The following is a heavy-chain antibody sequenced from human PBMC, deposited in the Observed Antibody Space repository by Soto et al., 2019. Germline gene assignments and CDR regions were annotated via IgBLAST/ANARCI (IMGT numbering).Heavy chain of an antibody. V-gene: IGHV3-21*01. CDR1: GFTFSSYS. CDR2: ISSSSSYI. D-gene: IGHD2-8*01. CDR3: ARPSGLCPLEF. J-gene: IGHJ4*02. Sequence: GSLRLSCAASGFTFSSYSMNWVRQAPGEGLEWVSSISSSSSYIYYADSVKGRFTISRDNAKNSLYLQMNSLRAEDTAVYYCARPSGLCPLEFWGQGTLVTVSS.